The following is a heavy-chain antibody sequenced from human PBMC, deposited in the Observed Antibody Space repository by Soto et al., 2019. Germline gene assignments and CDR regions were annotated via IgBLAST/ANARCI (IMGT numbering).Heavy chain of an antibody. Sequence: GGSLRLSCAASGFTFSSYAMSWVRQAPGKGLEWVSAISGSGGSTYYADSVKGRFTISRDNSKNTLYLQMNSLRAEDTAVYYCAKAPTSRITIFGVVRGNWFDPWGQGTLVTVSS. CDR2: ISGSGGST. CDR3: AKAPTSRITIFGVVRGNWFDP. V-gene: IGHV3-23*01. J-gene: IGHJ5*02. CDR1: GFTFSSYA. D-gene: IGHD3-3*01.